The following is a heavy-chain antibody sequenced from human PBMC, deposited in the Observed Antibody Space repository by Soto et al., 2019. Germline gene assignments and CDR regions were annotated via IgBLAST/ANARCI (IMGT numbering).Heavy chain of an antibody. V-gene: IGHV7-4-1*01. J-gene: IGHJ6*02. CDR3: ASSFGVVTYYYGMDV. Sequence: VASVKVSCKASGYTFTSYAMNWVRQAPGQGLEWMGWINTNTGNPTYAQGFTGRFVFSLDTSVSTAYLQICSLKAEDTAVYYCASSFGVVTYYYGMDVWGQGTTVTVSS. D-gene: IGHD3-3*01. CDR2: INTNTGNP. CDR1: GYTFTSYA.